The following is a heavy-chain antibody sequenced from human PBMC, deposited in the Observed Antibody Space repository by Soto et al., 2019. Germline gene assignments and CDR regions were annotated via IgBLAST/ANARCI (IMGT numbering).Heavy chain of an antibody. CDR2: IYYSGST. CDR3: ARGRGSGSSFYYYGMDV. D-gene: IGHD3-10*01. V-gene: IGHV4-59*01. Sequence: SETLSLTCTVSGGSISSYYWSWIRQPPGKGLEWIGYIYYSGSTNYNPSLKSRVTISVDTSKNQFSLKLSSVTAAGTAVYYCARGRGSGSSFYYYGMDVWGQGTTVTVSS. J-gene: IGHJ6*02. CDR1: GGSISSYY.